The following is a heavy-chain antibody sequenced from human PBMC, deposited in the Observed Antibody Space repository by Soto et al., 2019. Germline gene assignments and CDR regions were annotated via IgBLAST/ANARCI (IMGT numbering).Heavy chain of an antibody. CDR1: GFTFSSYA. J-gene: IGHJ3*02. CDR3: ARGGRYYDILTGYYPDAFDI. D-gene: IGHD3-9*01. CDR2: ISYDGSNK. Sequence: QVQLVESGGGVVQPGRSLRLSCAASGFTFSSYAMHWVRQAPGKGLEWVAVISYDGSNKYYADSVKGRFTISRDNSKNTLYLQMNSLRAEDTAVYSCARGGRYYDILTGYYPDAFDIWGQGTMVTVSS. V-gene: IGHV3-30-3*01.